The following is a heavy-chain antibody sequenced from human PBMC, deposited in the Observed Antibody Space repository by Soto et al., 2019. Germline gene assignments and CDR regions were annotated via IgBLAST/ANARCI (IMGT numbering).Heavy chain of an antibody. CDR2: ISAYNGNT. CDR1: GYTFTSYG. V-gene: IGHV1-18*01. D-gene: IGHD5-18*01. Sequence: GASVKVSCKASGYTFTSYGISWVRQAPGQGLEWMGWISAYNGNTNYAQKLQGRVTMTTDTSTSTAYMELRSLRSDDTAVYYCARPWIQLWCGVLIGFDIWGQGTMVTVSS. CDR3: ARPWIQLWCGVLIGFDI. J-gene: IGHJ3*02.